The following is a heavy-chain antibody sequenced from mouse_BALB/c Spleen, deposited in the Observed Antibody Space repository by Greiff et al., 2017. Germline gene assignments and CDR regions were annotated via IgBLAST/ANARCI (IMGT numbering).Heavy chain of an antibody. CDR3: ARRGYDGYSYYAMDY. CDR2: ISSGSSTI. V-gene: IGHV5-17*02. CDR1: GFTFSSFG. J-gene: IGHJ4*01. D-gene: IGHD2-3*01. Sequence: EVKLMESGGGLVQPGGSRKLSCAASGFTFSSFGMHWVRQAPEKGLEWVAYISSGSSTIYYADTVKGRFTISRDNPKNTLFLQMTSLRSEDTAMYYCARRGYDGYSYYAMDYWGQGTSVTVSS.